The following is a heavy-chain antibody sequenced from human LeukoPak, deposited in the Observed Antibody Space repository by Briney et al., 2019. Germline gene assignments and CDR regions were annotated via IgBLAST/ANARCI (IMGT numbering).Heavy chain of an antibody. V-gene: IGHV3-30*02. CDR1: GFTFSSYG. CDR2: IWYDGGNK. D-gene: IGHD6-13*01. J-gene: IGHJ4*02. Sequence: GGSLRLSCAASGFTFSSYGMHWVRQAPGKGLERGAYIWYDGGNKYYADSVKGRFTISRDNSKNTLYLQMNSLRAEDTAVYYCAKVPYSSSWYGLYFDYWGQGTLVTVSS. CDR3: AKVPYSSSWYGLYFDY.